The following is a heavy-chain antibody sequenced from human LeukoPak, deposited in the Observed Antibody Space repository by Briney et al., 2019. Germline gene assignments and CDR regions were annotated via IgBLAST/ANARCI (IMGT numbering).Heavy chain of an antibody. D-gene: IGHD3-10*01. Sequence: ESGPTLVNPTQTLTLTCTFSGFSLSTSGVGVGWIRQPPGKALEWLALINWDGDKRYSPSLKSRLTITKDTSKNQVVLTMTNMDPVDTATYYCAHSATMVRGVIITPFDYWGQGTLVTVSS. CDR2: INWDGDK. CDR1: GFSLSTSGVG. CDR3: AHSATMVRGVIITPFDY. J-gene: IGHJ4*02. V-gene: IGHV2-5*02.